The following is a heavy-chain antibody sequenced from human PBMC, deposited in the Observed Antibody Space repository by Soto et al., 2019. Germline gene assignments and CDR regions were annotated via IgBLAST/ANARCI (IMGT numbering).Heavy chain of an antibody. D-gene: IGHD6-25*01. V-gene: IGHV3-7*05. CDR1: GFTFSSYW. J-gene: IGHJ6*02. Sequence: GESLKISCAASGFTFSSYWMSWVRQAPGKGLEWVANIKQDGSEKYYVDSVKGRFTISRDNAKNSLYLQMNSLRAEDTAVYYCARVRSVARYYYYYGMDVWGQGTTVTVSS. CDR3: ARVRSVARYYYYYGMDV. CDR2: IKQDGSEK.